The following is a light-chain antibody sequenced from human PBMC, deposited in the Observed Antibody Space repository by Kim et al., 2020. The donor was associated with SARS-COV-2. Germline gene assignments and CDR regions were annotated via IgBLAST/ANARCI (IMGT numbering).Light chain of an antibody. CDR2: QDS. CDR1: KLGDKY. Sequence: SYELTQPPSVSVSPGQTANITCSGDKLGDKYACWYQQKPGQSPVLVIYQDSKRPSGIPERFSGSNSGNTATLTISGTQAMDEADYYCQAWDSSTWVFGGGTQLTVL. J-gene: IGLJ3*02. CDR3: QAWDSSTWV. V-gene: IGLV3-1*01.